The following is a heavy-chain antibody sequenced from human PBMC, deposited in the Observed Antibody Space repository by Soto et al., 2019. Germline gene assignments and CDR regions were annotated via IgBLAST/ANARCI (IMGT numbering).Heavy chain of an antibody. CDR1: GFTFSSYP. CDR2: ISYDGTSE. D-gene: IGHD3-10*01. Sequence: QVQLVESGGGVVQPGRSLRLSCAASGFTFSSYPIHWVRQAPGKGLEWVGSISYDGTSEDFADSLRGRFTLSRDNSKNMLWLQMNSLRSEDAAVYYCLRDYSGWFDFWGQGTLVTVSS. V-gene: IGHV3-30-3*01. J-gene: IGHJ5*01. CDR3: LRDYSGWFDF.